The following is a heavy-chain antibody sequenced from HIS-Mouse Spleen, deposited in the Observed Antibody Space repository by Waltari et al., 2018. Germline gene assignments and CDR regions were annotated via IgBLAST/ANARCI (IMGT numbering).Heavy chain of an antibody. D-gene: IGHD1-1*01. V-gene: IGHV4-59*01. J-gene: IGHJ4*02. CDR3: AREGLERYYFDY. CDR1: GGSISRYY. CDR2: IDYSGST. Sequence: QVQLQESGPGLVKPSETLSLTCTVPGGSISRYYWSWIRQPPGKGLEWIGYIDYSGSTNYNPSLKSRVTISVDTSKNQFSLKLSSVTAADTAVYYCAREGLERYYFDYWGQGTLVTVS.